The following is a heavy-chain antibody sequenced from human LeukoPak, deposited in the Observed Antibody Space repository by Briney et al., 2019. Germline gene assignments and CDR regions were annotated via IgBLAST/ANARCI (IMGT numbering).Heavy chain of an antibody. CDR3: ARSRVVPAAILPRRNWFDP. D-gene: IGHD2-2*01. CDR2: INHSGST. V-gene: IGHV4-34*01. Sequence: SETLSLTCVVYGGSFSGYYWSWIRQPPGKGLEWIGEINHSGSTNYNPSLKSRVTISVDTSKNQFSLKLSSVTAADTAVYYCARSRVVPAAILPRRNWFDPWGQGTLVTVSS. CDR1: GGSFSGYY. J-gene: IGHJ5*02.